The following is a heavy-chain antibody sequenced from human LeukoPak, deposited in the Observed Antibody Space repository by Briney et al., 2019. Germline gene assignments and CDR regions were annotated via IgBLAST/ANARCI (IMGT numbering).Heavy chain of an antibody. Sequence: WGSLRLSCAASGFIFSNYGMHWVRQAPGKGLEWVAFIRSDGDNKYYADSVKGRFTISRDNSKNTLYLQMNSLRAEDTAVYYCAKDRDCSGGSCYPGVSYWGQGTLVTVSS. CDR3: AKDRDCSGGSCYPGVSY. CDR2: IRSDGDNK. CDR1: GFIFSNYG. J-gene: IGHJ4*02. D-gene: IGHD2-15*01. V-gene: IGHV3-30*02.